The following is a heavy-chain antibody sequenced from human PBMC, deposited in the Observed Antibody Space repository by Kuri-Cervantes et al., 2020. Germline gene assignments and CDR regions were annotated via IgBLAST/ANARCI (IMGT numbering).Heavy chain of an antibody. CDR3: ARDAKYSGSYWFDP. CDR1: GYTFTGYY. J-gene: IGHJ5*02. V-gene: IGHV1-2*02. CDR2: INPNSGGT. Sequence: ASVKVSCKASGYTFTGYYMHWVRQAPGQGLEWMGWINPNSGGTNYAQKFQGRVTMTGDTSISTAYMELSRLRSDDTAVYYCARDAKYSGSYWFDPWGQGTLVTVSS. D-gene: IGHD1-26*01.